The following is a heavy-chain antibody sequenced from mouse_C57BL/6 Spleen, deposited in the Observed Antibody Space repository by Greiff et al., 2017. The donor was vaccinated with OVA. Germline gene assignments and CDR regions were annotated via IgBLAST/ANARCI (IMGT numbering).Heavy chain of an antibody. CDR3: ARDLRYYSNSYFDV. D-gene: IGHD2-5*01. V-gene: IGHV5-4*01. CDR2: ISDGGSYT. CDR1: GFTFSSYA. J-gene: IGHJ1*03. Sequence: EVMLVESGGGLVKPGGSLKLSCAASGFTFSSYAMSWVRQTPEKRLEWVATISDGGSYTYYPDNVKGRFTISRDNAKNNLYLQMSHLKSEDTAMYYCARDLRYYSNSYFDVWGTGTTVTVSS.